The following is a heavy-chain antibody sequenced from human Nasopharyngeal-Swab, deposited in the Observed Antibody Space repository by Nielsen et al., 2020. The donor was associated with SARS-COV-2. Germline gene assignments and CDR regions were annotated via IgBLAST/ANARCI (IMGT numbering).Heavy chain of an antibody. CDR3: ARKSYSSSSRWFDP. V-gene: IGHV4-4*02. CDR1: GGSISSSNW. CDR2: IYHSGST. D-gene: IGHD6-6*01. Sequence: SETLSLTCAVSGGSISSSNWWSWVRQPPGKGLEWIGEIYHSGSTNYNPSLKSRVTISVDKSKIQFSLKLSSVTAADTAVYYCARKSYSSSSRWFDPWGQGTLVTVSS. J-gene: IGHJ5*02.